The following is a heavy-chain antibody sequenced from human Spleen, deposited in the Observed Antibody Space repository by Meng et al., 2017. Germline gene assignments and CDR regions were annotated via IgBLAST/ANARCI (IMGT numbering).Heavy chain of an antibody. CDR2: IYTSGST. CDR1: GGSISSYY. CDR3: ARALGGSYFHYYYGMDV. D-gene: IGHD1-26*01. J-gene: IGHJ6*02. V-gene: IGHV4-4*07. Sequence: GSLRLSCTVSGGSISSYYWSWIRQPAGKGLEWIGRIYTSGSTNYNPSLKSRVTMSVDTSKNQFYLKLSSVTAADTAVYYCARALGGSYFHYYYGMDVWGQGTTVTVSS.